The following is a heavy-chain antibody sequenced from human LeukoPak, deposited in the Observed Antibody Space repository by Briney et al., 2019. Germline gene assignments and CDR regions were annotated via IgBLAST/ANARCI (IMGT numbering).Heavy chain of an antibody. CDR2: IIPILGIA. D-gene: IGHD6-13*01. V-gene: IGHV1-69*04. Sequence: GASVKVSCKASGGTFSSYTISWVRQAPGQGLEWMGRIIPILGIANYAQKFQGRVTITADKSTSTAYIELSSLRSEDTAVYYCARDSSPEGFDYWGQGTLVTVSS. CDR1: GGTFSSYT. CDR3: ARDSSPEGFDY. J-gene: IGHJ4*02.